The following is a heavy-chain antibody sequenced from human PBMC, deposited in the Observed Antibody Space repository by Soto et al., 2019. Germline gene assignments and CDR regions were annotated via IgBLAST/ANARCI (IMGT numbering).Heavy chain of an antibody. CDR2: IWYDGSKK. J-gene: IGHJ4*02. CDR1: GFPFSSYG. Sequence: GGSLRLSCAASGFPFSSYGMHWVRQAPGKGLDWVGVIWYDGSKKDYAESVKGRFAISRDNSKNMLYLQMNSLRADDTAVYYCASSINWGQGTLVTVSS. CDR3: ASSIN. V-gene: IGHV3-33*03.